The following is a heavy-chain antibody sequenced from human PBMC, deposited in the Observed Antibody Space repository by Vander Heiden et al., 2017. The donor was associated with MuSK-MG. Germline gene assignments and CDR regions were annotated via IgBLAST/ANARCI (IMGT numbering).Heavy chain of an antibody. CDR3: ATGVVGAATRNYFDY. J-gene: IGHJ4*02. CDR1: GYTLPELS. V-gene: IGHV1-24*01. D-gene: IGHD2-15*01. Sequence: QVQPVQFRAQGRNRRASAKVPWKVPGYTLPELSMHWVRQAPGKGLEWMGGFDPEDGETIYAQKFQGRVTMTEDTSTDTAYMELSSLRSEDTAVYYCATGVVGAATRNYFDYWGQGTLVTVSS. CDR2: FDPEDGET.